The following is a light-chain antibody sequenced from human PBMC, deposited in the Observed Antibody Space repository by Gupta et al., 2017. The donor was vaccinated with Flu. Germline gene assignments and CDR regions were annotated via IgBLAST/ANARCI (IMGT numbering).Light chain of an antibody. CDR2: GAS. CDR3: QQYDSWPLLT. CDR1: QSVGGN. J-gene: IGKJ4*01. V-gene: IGKV3-15*01. Sequence: ATLSVSPGERVTLSCRASQSVGGNLAWYHQKRGQAPRLLIYGASTRATGVPDRFSGGGSGTEFTLTISGLQSEDVAVYYCQQYDSWPLLTFGGGTKVEIK.